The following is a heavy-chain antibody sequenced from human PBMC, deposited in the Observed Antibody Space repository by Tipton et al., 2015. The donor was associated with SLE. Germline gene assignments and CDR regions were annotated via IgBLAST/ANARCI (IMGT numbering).Heavy chain of an antibody. D-gene: IGHD2-15*01. J-gene: IGHJ2*01. Sequence: YWGWIRQPPGKGLEWIGSIYYSGDTYYNPSLESRVTISVDTSKNQFSLRLSSVTAADTAVYYCARTKSSGAVGWYFDLWGRGTLVTVSS. V-gene: IGHV4-39*07. CDR2: IYYSGDT. CDR3: ARTKSSGAVGWYFDL. CDR1: Y.